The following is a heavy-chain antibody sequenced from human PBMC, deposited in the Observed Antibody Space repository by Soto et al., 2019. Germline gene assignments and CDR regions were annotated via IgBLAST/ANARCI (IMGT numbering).Heavy chain of an antibody. CDR1: GFTFSSYG. CDR2: IWYDGSNK. Sequence: QVQLVESGGGVVQPGRSLRLSCAASGFTFSSYGMHWVRQAPGKGLEWVAVIWYDGSNKYYADSVKGRFTISRDNSKNTLYLQMNSLSAEDTAVYYCARGLHGMDVWGQGTTVTVSS. CDR3: ARGLHGMDV. V-gene: IGHV3-33*01. J-gene: IGHJ6*02.